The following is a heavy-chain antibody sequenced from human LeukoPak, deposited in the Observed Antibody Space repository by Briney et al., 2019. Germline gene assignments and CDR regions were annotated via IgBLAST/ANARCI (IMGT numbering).Heavy chain of an antibody. CDR3: ARDPYSGSYGPYYYYYMDV. Sequence: GGSLRLSCAASGFTFSSYSLNWVRQAPGKGPEWVSSITSSSSYIYYADSVKGRFTISRDNAKNSLYLQMDSLRVEDTAVYYCARDPYSGSYGPYYYYYMDVWGKGTTVTISS. V-gene: IGHV3-21*06. CDR1: GFTFSSYS. D-gene: IGHD1-26*01. J-gene: IGHJ6*03. CDR2: ITSSSSYI.